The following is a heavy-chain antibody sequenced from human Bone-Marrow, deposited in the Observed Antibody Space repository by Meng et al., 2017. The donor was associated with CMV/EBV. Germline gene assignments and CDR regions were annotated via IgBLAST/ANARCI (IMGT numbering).Heavy chain of an antibody. CDR2: ISWNSGSI. J-gene: IGHJ6*02. Sequence: GGSLRLSCAASGFTFDDYAMHWVRQAPGKGLEWVSGISWNSGSIGYADSVKGRFTISRDNAKNSLYLQMNSLRAEDTAVYYCARDFTLVVVPAAIPSHGMDVWGQGTTVTVSS. V-gene: IGHV3-9*01. CDR3: ARDFTLVVVPAAIPSHGMDV. D-gene: IGHD2-2*01. CDR1: GFTFDDYA.